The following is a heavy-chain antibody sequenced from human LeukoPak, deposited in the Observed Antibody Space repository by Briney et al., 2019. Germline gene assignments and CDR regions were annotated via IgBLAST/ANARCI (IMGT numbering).Heavy chain of an antibody. V-gene: IGHV3-33*06. J-gene: IGHJ4*02. CDR1: GFTFSSYG. D-gene: IGHD3-10*01. Sequence: GRSLRLSCAASGFTFSSYGMHWVRQAPGKGLEWVAVIRYDGSNKYYADSVKGRFTISRDNPKNTLYLQMNSLRAEDTAVYYCAKDRSGISDYWGQGTLVTVSS. CDR3: AKDRSGISDY. CDR2: IRYDGSNK.